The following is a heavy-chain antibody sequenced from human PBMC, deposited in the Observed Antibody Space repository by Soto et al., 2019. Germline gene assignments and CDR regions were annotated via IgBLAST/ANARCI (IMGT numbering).Heavy chain of an antibody. D-gene: IGHD4-17*01. Sequence: SETLSLTCTVSGDSVSKYYWNWIRQPAGKGLEWIGRIHSTRSPNYNPSLKSRVTMSVDTSKDQFSLKLNLTSVTAADTAVYYCARSPAYGDYANLDTWGQGTLVTVHS. CDR2: IHSTRSP. V-gene: IGHV4-4*07. CDR1: GDSVSKYY. CDR3: ARSPAYGDYANLDT. J-gene: IGHJ5*02.